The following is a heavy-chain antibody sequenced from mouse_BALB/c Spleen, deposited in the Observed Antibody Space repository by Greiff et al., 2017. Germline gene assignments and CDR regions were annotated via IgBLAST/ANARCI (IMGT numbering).Heavy chain of an antibody. CDR3: ARRNDGYFAY. Sequence: EVKLMESGGGLVKPGGSLKLSCAASGFTFSSYAMSWVRQTPEKRLEWVATISSGGSYTYYPDSVKGRFTISRDNAKNTLYLQMSSLRSEDTAMYYCARRNDGYFAYWGQGTLVTVSA. V-gene: IGHV5-9-3*01. CDR1: GFTFSSYA. CDR2: ISSGGSYT. J-gene: IGHJ3*01. D-gene: IGHD2-3*01.